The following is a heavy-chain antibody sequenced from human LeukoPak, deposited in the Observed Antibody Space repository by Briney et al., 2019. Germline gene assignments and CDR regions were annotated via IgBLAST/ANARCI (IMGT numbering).Heavy chain of an antibody. V-gene: IGHV4-59*01. Sequence: SETLSLTCTVSGGSISSYYWRWIRQPPGKGLEWIGYIYSSGSTNYNPSLKSRVTISVDMSKNQFSLRLTSVTAADTAVYYCARGDYYGSGIDYWGQGTLVTVAS. D-gene: IGHD3-10*01. CDR3: ARGDYYGSGIDY. CDR1: GGSISSYY. CDR2: IYSSGST. J-gene: IGHJ4*02.